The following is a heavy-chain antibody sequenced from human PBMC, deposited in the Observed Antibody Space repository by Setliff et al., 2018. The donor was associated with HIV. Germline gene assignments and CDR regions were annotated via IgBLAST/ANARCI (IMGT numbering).Heavy chain of an antibody. D-gene: IGHD1-20*01. CDR2: ISSTGSYI. CDR1: GFAFEKYY. V-gene: IGHV3-11*06. Sequence: PGGSLRLSCLASGFAFEKYYMSWIRQTPEKTLEWISFISSTGSYITYADSVKGRFTVSRDNAENSLFLQMDGLRAEDTAVYYCARDPGITAKPFYFDCWGQGTLVTVSS. J-gene: IGHJ4*02. CDR3: ARDPGITAKPFYFDC.